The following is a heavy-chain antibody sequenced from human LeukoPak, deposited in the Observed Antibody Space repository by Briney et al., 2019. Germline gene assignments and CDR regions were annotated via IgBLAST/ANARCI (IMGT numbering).Heavy chain of an antibody. CDR3: AKGASGWYVHY. D-gene: IGHD1-26*01. CDR2: ISGSGGST. Sequence: GGSLRLSCEASGFTFSSNVMSWVRQAPGEGLQWVSGISGSGGSTYYADPAKGRFTISRDNSKNTLYLQMNSLRAEDTAVYYCAKGASGWYVHYWGQGTLVTVSS. J-gene: IGHJ4*02. CDR1: GFTFSSNV. V-gene: IGHV3-23*01.